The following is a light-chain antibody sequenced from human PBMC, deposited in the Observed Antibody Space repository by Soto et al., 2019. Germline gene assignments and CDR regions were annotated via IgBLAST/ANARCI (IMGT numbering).Light chain of an antibody. CDR1: QSVSSSY. CDR3: QQYGSPWT. Sequence: EIVLTQSPGTLSLSPGERATLSCRASQSVSSSYLAWYQQKPGQAPRLLIYGASSRATGIPDRFSGSGSGTDFTLTISRLEPEDFAVYYCQQYGSPWTFGXGTKVDIK. V-gene: IGKV3-20*01. CDR2: GAS. J-gene: IGKJ1*01.